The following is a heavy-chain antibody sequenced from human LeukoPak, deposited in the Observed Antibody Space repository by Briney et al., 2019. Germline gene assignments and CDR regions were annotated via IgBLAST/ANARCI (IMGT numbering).Heavy chain of an antibody. CDR1: GFTFSTYN. Sequence: GGSLRLSCTASGFTFSTYNMNWVRQAPGKGLEWVSSISGSSSSTSIYYADSVKGRFTIFRDNARNSLFLQMNSLRVEDTAVYYCARETNTSDSSGYIRSDERRDDYWGQGTLVTVSS. CDR3: ARETNTSDSSGYIRSDERRDDY. V-gene: IGHV3-21*01. D-gene: IGHD3-22*01. CDR2: ISGSSSSTSI. J-gene: IGHJ4*02.